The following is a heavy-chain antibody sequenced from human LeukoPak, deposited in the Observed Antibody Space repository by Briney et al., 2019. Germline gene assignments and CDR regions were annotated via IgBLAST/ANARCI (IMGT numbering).Heavy chain of an antibody. CDR2: IARKTDGGTI. J-gene: IGHJ4*02. CDR1: GLTVTNAW. Sequence: PGGSLRLSCAASGLTVTNAWMNWVRQAPGKGLEWVGRIARKTDGGTIDYAAPVKGRFTISRDDSKNTLFLQMNSLKTEDTAVYYCTTGIRGDCGQGTLVTVSS. V-gene: IGHV3-15*04. CDR3: TTGIRGD.